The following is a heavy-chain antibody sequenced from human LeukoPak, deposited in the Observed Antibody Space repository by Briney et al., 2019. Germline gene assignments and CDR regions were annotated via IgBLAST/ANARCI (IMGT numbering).Heavy chain of an antibody. J-gene: IGHJ4*02. V-gene: IGHV4-59*01. D-gene: IGHD6-13*01. Sequence: SETLSLTCTVSGGSISSYYWSWIRQPPGKGLEWIGYIYHTGSTSYNPSLKGRVTISVDTSRSQFSLKLSSVTAADTAVYYCARGGHSSSWNYFDYGGRGPLVTVSS. CDR1: GGSISSYY. CDR2: IYHTGST. CDR3: ARGGHSSSWNYFDY.